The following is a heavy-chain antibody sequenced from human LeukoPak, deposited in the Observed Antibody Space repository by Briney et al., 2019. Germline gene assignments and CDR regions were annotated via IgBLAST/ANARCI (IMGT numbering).Heavy chain of an antibody. J-gene: IGHJ3*02. D-gene: IGHD2-21*02. V-gene: IGHV1-69*05. CDR2: IIPIFGTA. CDR1: GGTFSSYA. Sequence: SVKVSCKASGGTFSSYAISWVRQAPGQGLEWMGRIIPIFGTANYAQQFQGRVTITTDESTSTAYMELSSLRSEDTAVYYCARDLLYCGGDCYSSVIWGQGTMVTVSS. CDR3: ARDLLYCGGDCYSSVI.